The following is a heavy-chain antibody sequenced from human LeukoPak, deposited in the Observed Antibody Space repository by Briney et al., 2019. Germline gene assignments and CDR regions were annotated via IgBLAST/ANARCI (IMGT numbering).Heavy chain of an antibody. CDR3: ARHRFYALDAFDI. J-gene: IGHJ3*02. V-gene: IGHV5-51*01. CDR1: GYSFTRHW. CDR2: IYPGDSDT. Sequence: GESLKISCKGSGYSFTRHWIGWVRQMPGKGLEWMGIIYPGDSDTRYSPSFQGQVTISADKSISTAYLQWSSLKASDTAMYYCARHRFYALDAFDIWGQGTMVTVSS. D-gene: IGHD3-16*01.